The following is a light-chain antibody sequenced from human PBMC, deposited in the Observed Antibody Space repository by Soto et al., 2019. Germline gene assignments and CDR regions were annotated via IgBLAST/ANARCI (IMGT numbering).Light chain of an antibody. V-gene: IGLV2-14*01. J-gene: IGLJ1*01. Sequence: SALTQPASVSGSPGQSITISCTGTSSDVGGYNYVSWYQQHPGKAPKLMIYEVSNRPSGVSNRFSGSKSGNTASLTISGLQAEDEADYYCSSYTSSSNYVFGTGTQLTVL. CDR2: EVS. CDR3: SSYTSSSNYV. CDR1: SSDVGGYNY.